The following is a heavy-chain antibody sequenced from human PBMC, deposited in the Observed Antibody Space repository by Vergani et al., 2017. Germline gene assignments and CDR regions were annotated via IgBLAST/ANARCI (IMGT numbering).Heavy chain of an antibody. Sequence: EVQLLESGGGLVQPGGSLRLSCAASGFTFSSYAMSWVRQAPGKGLEWVSSISGSGYSTYYADSVKGRFPISRDNSENTLYLQMNSLRAEDTAVYYCAKDRYASGKSYSDFDYWGQGTLVTVSS. CDR1: GFTFSSYA. CDR2: ISGSGYST. D-gene: IGHD3-10*01. J-gene: IGHJ4*02. CDR3: AKDRYASGKSYSDFDY. V-gene: IGHV3-23*01.